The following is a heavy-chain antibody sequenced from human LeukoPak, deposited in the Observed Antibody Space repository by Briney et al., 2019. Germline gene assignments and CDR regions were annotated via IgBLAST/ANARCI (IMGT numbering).Heavy chain of an antibody. CDR1: GFTFSAYA. V-gene: IGHV3-64D*09. Sequence: PGGSLRLSCSASGFTFSAYAMHWVRQAPGTGLEYVAAINSNGRSTYYADSAKGRFTVSRDNSKNTVYLQMSSLRAEDTAIYYCVKELLTTTSEFDYWGQGTLVTVSS. J-gene: IGHJ4*02. D-gene: IGHD4/OR15-4a*01. CDR3: VKELLTTTSEFDY. CDR2: INSNGRST.